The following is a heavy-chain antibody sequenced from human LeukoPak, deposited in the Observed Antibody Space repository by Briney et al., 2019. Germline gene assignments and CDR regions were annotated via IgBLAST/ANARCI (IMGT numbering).Heavy chain of an antibody. CDR3: AREGSLGGYSYGYYYYYGMDV. CDR1: GGTFSSYA. Sequence: SVKVSCKASGGTFSSYAISWVRQAPRQGLEWMGRIIPILGIANYAQKFQGRVTITADKSTSTAYMELSSLRSEDTAVYYCAREGSLGGYSYGYYYYYGMDVWGQGTTVTVSS. D-gene: IGHD5-18*01. CDR2: IIPILGIA. J-gene: IGHJ6*02. V-gene: IGHV1-69*04.